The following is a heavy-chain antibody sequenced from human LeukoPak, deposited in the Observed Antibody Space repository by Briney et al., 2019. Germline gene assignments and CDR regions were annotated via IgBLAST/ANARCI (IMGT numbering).Heavy chain of an antibody. D-gene: IGHD6-6*01. CDR1: GYTFTSYY. J-gene: IGHJ3*02. CDR2: INPSGGST. Sequence: ASVKVSCKASGYTFTSYYMHWVRQAPGQGLEWMGIINPSGGSTSYAQKFQGRVTITADESTSTAYMELSSLRSEDTAVYYCARDGVPKYSSLSEEAFDIWGQGTMVTVSS. CDR3: ARDGVPKYSSLSEEAFDI. V-gene: IGHV1-46*01.